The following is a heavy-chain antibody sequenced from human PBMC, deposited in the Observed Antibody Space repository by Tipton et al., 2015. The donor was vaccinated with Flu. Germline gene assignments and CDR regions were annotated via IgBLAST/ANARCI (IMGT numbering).Heavy chain of an antibody. CDR3: ARDPSLGMPDYFDY. J-gene: IGHJ4*02. CDR1: GDSIRNDYF. V-gene: IGHV4-38-2*02. D-gene: IGHD2-2*01. Sequence: LRLSCAVSGDSIRNDYFWGWIRQPPGKGLEWIATIHRSGSTKYNPSLKSRVTISVDTSRNQFSLKLSSVTAADTAVYYCARDPSLGMPDYFDYWGQGALVTASS. CDR2: IHRSGST.